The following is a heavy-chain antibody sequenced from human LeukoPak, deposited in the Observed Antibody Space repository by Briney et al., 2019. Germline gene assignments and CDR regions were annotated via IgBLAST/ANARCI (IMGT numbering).Heavy chain of an antibody. J-gene: IGHJ6*02. D-gene: IGHD3-16*02. CDR3: ATDSQSPGVSLNYYYGMDV. CDR2: FDPEDGET. V-gene: IGHV1-24*01. CDR1: GGTFSSYA. Sequence: APVKVPCKASGGTFSSYAISWVRQAPGQGLEWMGGFDPEDGETIYAQKFQGRVTMTEDTSTDTAYMELSSLRSEDTAVYYCATDSQSPGVSLNYYYGMDVWGQGTTVTVSS.